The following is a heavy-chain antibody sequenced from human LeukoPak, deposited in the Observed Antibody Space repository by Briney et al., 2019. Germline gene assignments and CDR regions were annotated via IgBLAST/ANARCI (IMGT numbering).Heavy chain of an antibody. V-gene: IGHV1-2*06. CDR2: INPNSGGT. Sequence: GASVKVSCKASGYTFTGYYMHWVRQAPGQGLEWMGRINPNSGGTNYAQKFQGRVTMTRDTSISTAYMELSRLRSDDTAVYYCARVRNFCSGGSCYSTLEYWGQGTLVTVSS. J-gene: IGHJ4*02. CDR1: GYTFTGYY. D-gene: IGHD2-15*01. CDR3: ARVRNFCSGGSCYSTLEY.